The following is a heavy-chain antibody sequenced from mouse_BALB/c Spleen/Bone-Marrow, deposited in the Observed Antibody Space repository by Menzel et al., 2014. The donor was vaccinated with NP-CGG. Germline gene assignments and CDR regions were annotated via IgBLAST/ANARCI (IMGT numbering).Heavy chain of an antibody. V-gene: IGHV1S19*01. CDR2: IXXXXXXT. CDR1: GYTFTTXD. J-gene: IGHJ4*01. Sequence: XLQQSGAELVKPGASVKLSCKASGYTFTTXDXNWVXQRPXXGXXWXXXIXXXXXXTKYNEKFKGKATLTTDKSSSTAYMQLSRLTSXXSAVYFCARDGDDGYYGGDAMDYWGQGISVTVSS. D-gene: IGHD2-3*01. CDR3: ARDGDDGYYGGDAMDY.